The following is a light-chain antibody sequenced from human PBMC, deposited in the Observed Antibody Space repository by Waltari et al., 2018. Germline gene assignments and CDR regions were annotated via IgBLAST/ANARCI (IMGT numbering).Light chain of an antibody. CDR2: DGT. CDR3: SSQTLDGLVL. CDR1: GRAVGASDS. Sequence: QSALTQPASVSGSPGQSITIPCSRVGRAVGASDSVSWHQHHPRKAPQVIIYDGTNRPSGVSDRLSASQSANTASLTISRLQPEDEADYYCSSQTLDGLVLFGGGTRLTVL. V-gene: IGLV2-14*03. J-gene: IGLJ2*01.